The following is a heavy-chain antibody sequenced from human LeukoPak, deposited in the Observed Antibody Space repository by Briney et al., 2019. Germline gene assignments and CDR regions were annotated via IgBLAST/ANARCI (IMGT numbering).Heavy chain of an antibody. Sequence: GASVKVSCKASGYTFTSYGISWVRQAPGQGLEWMGWISAYNGNTNYAQKLQGRVTTTTDTSTSTVYMHLSSLSSDDTAVYYCARAYYESSAYRHAVYFDYWGQGTLVTVSS. CDR3: ARAYYESSAYRHAVYFDY. V-gene: IGHV1-18*01. D-gene: IGHD3-22*01. CDR2: ISAYNGNT. J-gene: IGHJ4*02. CDR1: GYTFTSYG.